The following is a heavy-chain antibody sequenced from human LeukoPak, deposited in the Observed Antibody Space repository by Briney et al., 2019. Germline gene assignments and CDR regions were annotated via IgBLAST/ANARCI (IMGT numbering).Heavy chain of an antibody. CDR3: ARIHLWQWLGSDY. V-gene: IGHV3-7*01. Sequence: GGSLRLSCAASGFTFSTYWMTWVRQAPGKGLEWVANINDDGSEKSYEDSVKGRFTISRDNANNAVYLQLDTLRVEDTAVYYCARIHLWQWLGSDYWGQGTLVTVSS. D-gene: IGHD6-19*01. J-gene: IGHJ4*02. CDR1: GFTFSTYW. CDR2: INDDGSEK.